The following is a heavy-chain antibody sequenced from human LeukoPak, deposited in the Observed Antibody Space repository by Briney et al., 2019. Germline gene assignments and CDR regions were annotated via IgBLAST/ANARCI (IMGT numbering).Heavy chain of an antibody. CDR2: ISGSGGST. J-gene: IGHJ4*02. CDR1: GLSFSSCA. V-gene: IGHV3-23*01. Sequence: PGGSLRLSCAASGLSFSSCAMSWVRQAPGKGLEWVSAISGSGGSTFYADSVKGRFTISRDNSKNTLYLQMNSLRAEDTAVYYCAKDFGRAIDYVWGSYRYPSLGYWGQGTLVTVSS. CDR3: AKDFGRAIDYVWGSYRYPSLGY. D-gene: IGHD3-16*02.